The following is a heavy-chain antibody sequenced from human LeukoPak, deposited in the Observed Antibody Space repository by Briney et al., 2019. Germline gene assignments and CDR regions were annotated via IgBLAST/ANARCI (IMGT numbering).Heavy chain of an antibody. Sequence: SETLSLTCAVSGGSISSSNWWSWIRQPPGKGLEWIGEINHSGSTNYNPSLKSRVTISVDTSKNQFSLKLSSVTAADTAVYYCARGGYDFWSGYYLIGDAFDIWGQGTMVTVSS. J-gene: IGHJ3*02. CDR1: GGSISSSNW. CDR3: ARGGYDFWSGYYLIGDAFDI. D-gene: IGHD3-3*01. CDR2: INHSGST. V-gene: IGHV4-4*02.